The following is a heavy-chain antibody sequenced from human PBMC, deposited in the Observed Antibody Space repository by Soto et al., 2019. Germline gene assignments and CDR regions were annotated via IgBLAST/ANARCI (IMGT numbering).Heavy chain of an antibody. CDR3: ARGFYYYDRGYAFDI. Sequence: PSETLSLTCTVSGGSVSSGSYYWSWIRQPPGKGLEWIGYICYSGCTNYNPSLKSRVTISVDTSKNQFSLKLSSVTAADTAVYYCARGFYYYDRGYAFDIWGQGTMVTVSS. D-gene: IGHD3-22*01. J-gene: IGHJ3*02. CDR2: ICYSGCT. V-gene: IGHV4-61*01. CDR1: GGSVSSGSYY.